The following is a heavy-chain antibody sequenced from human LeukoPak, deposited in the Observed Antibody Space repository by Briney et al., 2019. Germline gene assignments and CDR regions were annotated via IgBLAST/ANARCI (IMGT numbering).Heavy chain of an antibody. Sequence: PSETLSLTCTVSGGSISSSSYYWGWLRQPPGKALEWIGNMYYSGSTYYNPSLKSRVSISIDTSKNQFSLKLTSVTAADTAVYYCVRKGGSPDWFDPWGQGTQVTVSS. D-gene: IGHD1-26*01. CDR1: GGSISSSSYY. CDR3: VRKGGSPDWFDP. J-gene: IGHJ5*02. CDR2: MYYSGST. V-gene: IGHV4-39*01.